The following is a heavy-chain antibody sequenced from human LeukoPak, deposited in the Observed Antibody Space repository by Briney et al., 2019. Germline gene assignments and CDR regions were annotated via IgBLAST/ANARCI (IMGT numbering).Heavy chain of an antibody. J-gene: IGHJ4*02. CDR2: ISGSGGST. Sequence: PGGSLRLSCAASGFTFSSYAMSWVRQAPGKGLEWVSAISGSGGSTYYADSAKGRFTISRDNSKNTLYLQMNSLRAEDTAVYYCAKWAVLRFGELLSWAFDYWGQGTLVTVSS. CDR3: AKWAVLRFGELLSWAFDY. V-gene: IGHV3-23*01. CDR1: GFTFSSYA. D-gene: IGHD3-10*01.